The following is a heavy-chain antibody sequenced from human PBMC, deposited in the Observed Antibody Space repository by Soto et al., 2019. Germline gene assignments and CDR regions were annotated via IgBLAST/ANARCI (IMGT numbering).Heavy chain of an antibody. D-gene: IGHD2-15*01. CDR2: IWYDGSKR. Sequence: QVRLVESGGGVVQPGRSLRLSCQASGLTFNMSGMHWVRQAPGKGLEWVAVIWYDGSKRYYRESVRGRFTISRDNSKNTVYLQMSSLRVEDTAVYYCASSGHRDYWGQGTLVTVSS. CDR1: GLTFNMSG. CDR3: ASSGHRDY. V-gene: IGHV3-33*03. J-gene: IGHJ4*02.